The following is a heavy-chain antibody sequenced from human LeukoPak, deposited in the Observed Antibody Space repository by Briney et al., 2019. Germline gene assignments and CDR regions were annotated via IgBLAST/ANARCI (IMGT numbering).Heavy chain of an antibody. CDR1: GGSISSYY. J-gene: IGHJ6*02. CDR3: ARGNHPFHCSSTSCPYYYYYGMDV. V-gene: IGHV4-59*01. CDR2: IYYSGST. D-gene: IGHD2-2*01. Sequence: SETLSLTCTVSGGSISSYYWSWIRQPPGKGLEWIGYIYYSGSTNYNPSLKSRVTISVDTSKNQFSLKLSSVTAEDTAVYYCARGNHPFHCSSTSCPYYYYYGMDVWGQGTTVTVSS.